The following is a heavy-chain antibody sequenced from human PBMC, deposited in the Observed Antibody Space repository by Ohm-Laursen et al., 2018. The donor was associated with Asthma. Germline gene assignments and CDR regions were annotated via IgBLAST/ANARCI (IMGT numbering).Heavy chain of an antibody. J-gene: IGHJ4*02. Sequence: ASVKVSCKASGYTFTSYDINWVRQATGQGLEWVGWMNPNSGNTDFAQKFRGRVTMTRNTSISTAYMELISLRSDDTAIYYCARLGYGGNSGFDYWGQGTLVTVSS. CDR1: GYTFTSYD. V-gene: IGHV1-8*01. D-gene: IGHD4-23*01. CDR2: MNPNSGNT. CDR3: ARLGYGGNSGFDY.